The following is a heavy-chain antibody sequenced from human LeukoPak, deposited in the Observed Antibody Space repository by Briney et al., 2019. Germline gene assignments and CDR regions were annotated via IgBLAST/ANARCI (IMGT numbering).Heavy chain of an antibody. CDR3: AKTFPYGTTWYGFCDY. CDR2: IRGSGGST. V-gene: IGHV3-23*01. CDR1: GFPFSNNV. D-gene: IGHD3-3*01. J-gene: IGHJ4*02. Sequence: TGGSLRLSCAASGFPFSNNVMTWVRQAPGRGLDWLAAIRGSGGSTYYADSVKGRFTNSRDNSKNMLYLQMNSLRDEDTAVYYCAKTFPYGTTWYGFCDYWGQGALVTVSS.